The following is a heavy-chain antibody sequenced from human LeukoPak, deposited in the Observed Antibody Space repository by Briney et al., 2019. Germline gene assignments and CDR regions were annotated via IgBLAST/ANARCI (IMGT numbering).Heavy chain of an antibody. J-gene: IGHJ4*02. CDR3: ARDTGRSSGQQLDFDY. CDR1: GYTFTSYG. D-gene: IGHD6-13*01. CDR2: ISAYNGNT. V-gene: IGHV1-18*04. Sequence: ASVKVSCKASGYTFTSYGISWVRQAPGQGLEWMGWISAYNGNTNYAQKLQGRVTMTTDTSTSTAYMELRSLRSDDTAVYYYARDTGRSSGQQLDFDYWGQGTLVTVSS.